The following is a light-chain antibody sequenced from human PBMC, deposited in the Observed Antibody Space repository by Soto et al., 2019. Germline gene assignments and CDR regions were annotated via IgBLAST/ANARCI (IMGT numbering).Light chain of an antibody. CDR3: SSYTTSSTHVV. CDR2: DVS. CDR1: SSDVGSYNY. Sequence: QSALTQPASVSGSPGQSITISCTGTSSDVGSYNYVSWYQQYPGKAPKLMIYDVSTRPSGVSYRVSGSKSGNTASLTISGLQAEDEADYYCSSYTTSSTHVVFGGGTKVTVL. V-gene: IGLV2-14*01. J-gene: IGLJ2*01.